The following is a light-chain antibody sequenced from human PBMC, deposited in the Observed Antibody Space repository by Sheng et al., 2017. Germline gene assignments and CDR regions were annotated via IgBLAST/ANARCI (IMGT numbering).Light chain of an antibody. V-gene: IGKV1-5*03. CDR1: QSISYW. Sequence: IQMTQSPSTLSASVGDRVTISCRASQSISYWLAWYQQKPGKAPKLLIYKASNLESGAPSRFSGSGSGTEFTLTISSLQPDDFATYYCQQYNSYSADSFGQGTKLEIK. J-gene: IGKJ2*03. CDR2: KAS. CDR3: QQYNSYSADS.